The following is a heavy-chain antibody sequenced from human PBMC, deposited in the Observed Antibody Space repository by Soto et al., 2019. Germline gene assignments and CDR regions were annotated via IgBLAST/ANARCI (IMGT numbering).Heavy chain of an antibody. D-gene: IGHD6-19*01. CDR1: GFSLSSTRMA. Sequence: QITLKESGPTLVKPTQTLTLTCTFSGFSLSSTRMAVGWIRQPPGKALEWLALIYWDDDKRYSPFLKSRLTITKDTSKNQVVLTMSNMDPVDTARYYCAHIVVAGLGYYFDYWGRGTLACVSS. CDR2: IYWDDDK. J-gene: IGHJ4*02. CDR3: AHIVVAGLGYYFDY. V-gene: IGHV2-5*02.